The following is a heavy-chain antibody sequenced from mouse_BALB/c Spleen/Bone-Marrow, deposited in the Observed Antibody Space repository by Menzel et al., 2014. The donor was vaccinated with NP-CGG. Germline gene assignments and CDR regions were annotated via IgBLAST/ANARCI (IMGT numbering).Heavy chain of an antibody. Sequence: EVKLMESGGGLVQPGGSRKLSCAASGFTFSSFGIRWVRQAPEKGLEWVAYISSGSSTIYYADTVKGRFTISRDNPKNPLFLQMTSLRSEDTAMYYCARSGYGDYYAMDYWGQGTSVTVSS. J-gene: IGHJ4*01. CDR2: ISSGSSTI. V-gene: IGHV5-17*02. CDR1: GFTFSSFG. CDR3: ARSGYGDYYAMDY. D-gene: IGHD2-10*02.